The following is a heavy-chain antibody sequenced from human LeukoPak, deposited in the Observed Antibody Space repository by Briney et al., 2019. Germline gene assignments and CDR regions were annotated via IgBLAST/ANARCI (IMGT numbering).Heavy chain of an antibody. D-gene: IGHD6-13*01. CDR2: IYHSGST. Sequence: PSETLSLTCAVSGGSISSGYYWGWIRQPPGKGLEWIGSIYHSGSTYYNPSLKSRVTISVDTSKNQFSLRLSSVTAADTAVYYCARVVSSSWYYSDYWGQGTLVTVSS. CDR1: GGSISSGYY. V-gene: IGHV4-38-2*01. CDR3: ARVVSSSWYYSDY. J-gene: IGHJ4*02.